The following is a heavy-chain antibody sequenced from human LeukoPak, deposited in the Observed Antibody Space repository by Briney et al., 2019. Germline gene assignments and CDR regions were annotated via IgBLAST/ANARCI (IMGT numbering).Heavy chain of an antibody. Sequence: GGSLRLSCAASGFTFSDYYMNWIRQAPGKGLEWVSYISSNGNTTYYADSVKGRFTISRDNAKNSLYLRMNSLRAEDTAVYYCAKTRPLDSSSWSHGDYWGQGTLVTVSS. J-gene: IGHJ4*02. V-gene: IGHV3-11*01. D-gene: IGHD6-13*01. CDR3: AKTRPLDSSSWSHGDY. CDR2: ISSNGNTT. CDR1: GFTFSDYY.